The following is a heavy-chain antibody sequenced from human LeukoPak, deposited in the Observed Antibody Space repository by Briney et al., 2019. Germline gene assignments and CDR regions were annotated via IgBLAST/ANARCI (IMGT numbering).Heavy chain of an antibody. CDR1: GYTFTSYG. V-gene: IGHV1-8*02. CDR2: MNPNSGNT. D-gene: IGHD3-10*01. CDR3: ARLADYYYGSGSYYDGGGWFDP. J-gene: IGHJ5*02. Sequence: ASVKVSCKASGYTFTSYGISWVRQATGQGLEWMGWMNPNSGNTGYAQKFQGRVTMTRNTSISTAYMELSSLRSEDTAVYYCARLADYYYGSGSYYDGGGWFDPWGQGTLVTVSS.